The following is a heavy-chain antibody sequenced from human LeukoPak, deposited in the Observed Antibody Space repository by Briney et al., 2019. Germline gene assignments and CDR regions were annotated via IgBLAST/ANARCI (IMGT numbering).Heavy chain of an antibody. V-gene: IGHV1-2*02. D-gene: IGHD3-10*01. CDR3: ARDLRSYYYGSGYYYYMDV. J-gene: IGHJ6*03. CDR1: GYTFTGYY. CDR2: INPNSGGT. Sequence: GASVKVSCKASGYTFTGYYMHWVRQAPGQGLEWMGWINPNSGGTNYAQKFQGRVTMTRDTSISTAYMELSRLRSDDTAVYYCARDLRSYYYGSGYYYYMDVWGKGTTVTVSS.